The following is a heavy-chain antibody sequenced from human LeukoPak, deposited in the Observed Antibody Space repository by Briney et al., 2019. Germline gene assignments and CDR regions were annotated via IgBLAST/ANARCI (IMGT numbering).Heavy chain of an antibody. CDR1: GFTFSNYA. Sequence: GGSLRLSCTASGFTFSNYAMSWVRQAPGKGLEWVSAISASGGSRYYADSVKGRVTISRDNSKNTVHLQMNRLRAEDTAVYICAKDRYEYGNYDYFDNWGQGALVTVSS. CDR3: AKDRYEYGNYDYFDN. J-gene: IGHJ4*02. CDR2: ISASGGSR. D-gene: IGHD3-22*01. V-gene: IGHV3-23*01.